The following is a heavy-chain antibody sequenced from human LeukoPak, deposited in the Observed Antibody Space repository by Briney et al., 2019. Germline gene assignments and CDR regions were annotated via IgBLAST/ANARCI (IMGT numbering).Heavy chain of an antibody. CDR2: ISGNGGRT. CDR1: GFTLSNYA. J-gene: IGHJ4*02. Sequence: GSLRLSCSASGFTLSNYAMHWVRQAPGKGLEYVSTISGNGGRTYYADSVKGRFTVSRDNSKNTLYLQMSSLRAEDTAIYYCVKGVTTAYDYWGQGTLVTVSS. CDR3: VKGVTTAYDY. V-gene: IGHV3-64D*06. D-gene: IGHD4-17*01.